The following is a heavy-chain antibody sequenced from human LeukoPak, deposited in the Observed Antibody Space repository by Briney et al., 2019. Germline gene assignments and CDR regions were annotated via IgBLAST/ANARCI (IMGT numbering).Heavy chain of an antibody. CDR1: GFTFSSYA. V-gene: IGHV3-30*04. J-gene: IGHJ6*02. CDR2: ISHDGSNK. D-gene: IGHD6-13*01. CDR3: ARDAGSSWYGNYYYGMDV. Sequence: GGSLRLSCAASGFTFSSYAMHWVRQAPGKGLEWVAVISHDGSNKYYADSVKGRFTISRDNSKNTLYLQMNSLRAEDTAVYYCARDAGSSWYGNYYYGMDVWGQGTTVTVSS.